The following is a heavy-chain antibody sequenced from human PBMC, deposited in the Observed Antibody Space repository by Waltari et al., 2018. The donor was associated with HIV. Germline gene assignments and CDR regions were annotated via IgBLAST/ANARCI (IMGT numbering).Heavy chain of an antibody. D-gene: IGHD3-16*02. V-gene: IGHV3-15*01. CDR3: STFSVSGAFDF. Sequence: EVQLKESGGGLVEHGGSLRLYCADSGFAFRIAWMAWVPQAPGKGLEWVGRIKSNTDGGTTDYAVPVKGRFTISRDDSRNTLFLQMNTLSTEDTAIYYCSTFSVSGAFDFWGQGTKVTVSS. CDR2: IKSNTDGGTT. CDR1: GFAFRIAW. J-gene: IGHJ3*01.